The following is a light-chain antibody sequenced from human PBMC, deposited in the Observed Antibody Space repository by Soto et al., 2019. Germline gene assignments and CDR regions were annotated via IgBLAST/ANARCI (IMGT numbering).Light chain of an antibody. CDR1: SSDIGGHDF. J-gene: IGLJ2*01. Sequence: QSALTQPRSVSGSPGQSVTISCTGTSSDIGGHDFVSWHQPHPGKAPKVIIYDVTKRPSGVPDRFSGSKSGNTASLTNSGLQAEDEADYHCCSYTGSYSLVFGGGTKLTVL. CDR3: CSYTGSYSLV. CDR2: DVT. V-gene: IGLV2-11*01.